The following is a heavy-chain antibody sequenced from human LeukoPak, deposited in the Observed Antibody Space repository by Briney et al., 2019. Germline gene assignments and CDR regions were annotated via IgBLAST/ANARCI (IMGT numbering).Heavy chain of an antibody. J-gene: IGHJ4*02. Sequence: PGGSLRLSCAASGFTFSSDVMSWVRQAPGKGLEWVSAISGSGGRTYYADSVKGRFTISRDNSKNSLYLQMNSLRAEDTAVYYCARVEGHCSSTSCYGVFDYWGQGTLVTVSS. CDR2: ISGSGGRT. CDR1: GFTFSSDV. D-gene: IGHD2-2*01. CDR3: ARVEGHCSSTSCYGVFDY. V-gene: IGHV3-23*01.